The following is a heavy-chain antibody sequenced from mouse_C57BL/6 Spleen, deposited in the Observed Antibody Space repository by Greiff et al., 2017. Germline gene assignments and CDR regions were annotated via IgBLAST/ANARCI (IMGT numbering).Heavy chain of an antibody. V-gene: IGHV1-18*01. Sequence: EVQLQQSGPELVKPGASVKIPCKASGYTFTDYNMDWVKQSHGKSLEWIGDINPNNGGTIYNQKFKGKATLTVDKSSSTAYMELRSLTSEDTAVYYCARGNWGVPFAYWGQGTLVTVSA. CDR3: ARGNWGVPFAY. CDR2: INPNNGGT. CDR1: GYTFTDYN. D-gene: IGHD4-1*01. J-gene: IGHJ3*01.